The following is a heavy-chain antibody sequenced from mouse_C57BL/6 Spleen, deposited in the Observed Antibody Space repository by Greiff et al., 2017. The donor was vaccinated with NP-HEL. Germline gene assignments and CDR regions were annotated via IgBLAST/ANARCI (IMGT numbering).Heavy chain of an antibody. D-gene: IGHD2-2*01. CDR3: ARSGGYGYDGAY. J-gene: IGHJ3*01. CDR2: IDPSDSYT. Sequence: QVQLQQPGAELVMPGASVKLSCKASGYTFTSYWMHWVKQRPGQGLEWIGEIDPSDSYTNYNQKFKGKSTLTVDKSSSTAYMQLSSLTSEDSAVYYCARSGGYGYDGAYWGQGTLVTVSA. V-gene: IGHV1-69*01. CDR1: GYTFTSYW.